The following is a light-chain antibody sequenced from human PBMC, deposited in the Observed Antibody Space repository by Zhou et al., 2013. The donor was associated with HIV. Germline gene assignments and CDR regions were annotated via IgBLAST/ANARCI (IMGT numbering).Light chain of an antibody. V-gene: IGKV3-20*01. CDR3: QEYGSSVT. CDR1: QSVDTY. Sequence: EVLMTQSPVTLSVSPGARATLSCRASQSVDTYLAWYQQRPGQPPRLLIYGPSTRATGIPARFSGSGSGTDFTLTISRLEPEDFAVYYCQEYGSSVTFGGGTRVEIK. CDR2: GPS. J-gene: IGKJ4*01.